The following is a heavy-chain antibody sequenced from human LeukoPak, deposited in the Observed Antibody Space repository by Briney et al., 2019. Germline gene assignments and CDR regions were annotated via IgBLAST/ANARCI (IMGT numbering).Heavy chain of an antibody. CDR1: GFTFSSYA. J-gene: IGHJ3*02. Sequence: QPGGSLRLSCAASGFTFSSYAMSWVRQAPGKGLEWVSAISGSGGSTYYADSVKGRFTISRGNSKNTLYLQMNSLRAEDTAVYYCAKDALPSAAAGNDAFDIWGQGTMVTVSS. CDR2: ISGSGGST. V-gene: IGHV3-23*01. D-gene: IGHD6-13*01. CDR3: AKDALPSAAAGNDAFDI.